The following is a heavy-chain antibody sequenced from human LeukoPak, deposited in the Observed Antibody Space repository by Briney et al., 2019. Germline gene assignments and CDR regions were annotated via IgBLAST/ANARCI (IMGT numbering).Heavy chain of an antibody. D-gene: IGHD2-21*02. Sequence: GGSLRLSCAASGFTVSSNCMSWVRQAPGKGLEWVSVIYSGGSTYYADSAKGRFTISRDNAKNSLYLQMNSLRAEDTAVYYCARNYCGDDCSGYYFDYWGQGTLVTVSS. J-gene: IGHJ4*02. CDR2: IYSGGST. V-gene: IGHV3-66*01. CDR1: GFTVSSNC. CDR3: ARNYCGDDCSGYYFDY.